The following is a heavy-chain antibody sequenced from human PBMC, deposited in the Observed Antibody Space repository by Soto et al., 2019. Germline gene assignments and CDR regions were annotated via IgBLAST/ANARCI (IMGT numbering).Heavy chain of an antibody. D-gene: IGHD2-2*02. CDR1: GYSFTSYW. CDR3: ARHVRYCSSTSCYRYPDYYYYGMDV. V-gene: IGHV5-51*01. Sequence: PGESLKISCQCPGYSFTSYWIGWVRHMPGKGLEWMRIIYPGDSDTRYSPSFQGQVTISDDKSISTAYLQWSSLKASDTAMYYCARHVRYCSSTSCYRYPDYYYYGMDVWGQGTTVTVSS. J-gene: IGHJ6*02. CDR2: IYPGDSDT.